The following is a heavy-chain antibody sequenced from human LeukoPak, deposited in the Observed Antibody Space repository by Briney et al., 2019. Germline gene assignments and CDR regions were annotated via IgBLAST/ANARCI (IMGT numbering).Heavy chain of an antibody. CDR1: GSTFNSYW. D-gene: IGHD2-2*01. V-gene: IGHV3-7*01. CDR3: ARARVPTAMGAFDI. Sequence: HAGGSLRLACAASGSTFNSYWTAWVRQAPGKGREWVADIKHDGSAKYYVDSVKGRFAISRDNAKNSLYLQMNSLRAEDTAVYDCARARVPTAMGAFDIGGQGTRVTVSA. CDR2: IKHDGSAK. J-gene: IGHJ3*02.